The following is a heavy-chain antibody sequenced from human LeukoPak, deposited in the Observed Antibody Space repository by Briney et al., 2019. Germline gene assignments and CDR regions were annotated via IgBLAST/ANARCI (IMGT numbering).Heavy chain of an antibody. CDR2: ISSNGGST. D-gene: IGHD2-15*01. CDR1: GFTYNNYA. J-gene: IGHJ4*02. CDR3: ARRYCSGATCYYDY. V-gene: IGHV3-64*01. Sequence: PGGSLRLSCAASGFTYNNYAMHWVRQAPGKGLEYVSSISSNGGSTYYGNSVKGRFTISRDNSKNTLYLQMGSLRAEDMAVYYCARRYCSGATCYYDYWGQGTLVAVSS.